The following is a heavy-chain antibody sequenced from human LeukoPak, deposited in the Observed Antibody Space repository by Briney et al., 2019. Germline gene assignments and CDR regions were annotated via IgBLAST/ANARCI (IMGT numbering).Heavy chain of an antibody. CDR2: ISRTGNSI. Sequence: GGSLRLSCAASGFTLSSYEMNWVRLAPGKGLDWISYISRTGNSIYYADSVKGRFTISRDSAKNSLYLQMNSLRAEDTAVYYCARCPYSSNWYVDYWGQGTLVTVAS. V-gene: IGHV3-48*03. CDR1: GFTLSSYE. J-gene: IGHJ4*02. CDR3: ARCPYSSNWYVDY. D-gene: IGHD6-13*01.